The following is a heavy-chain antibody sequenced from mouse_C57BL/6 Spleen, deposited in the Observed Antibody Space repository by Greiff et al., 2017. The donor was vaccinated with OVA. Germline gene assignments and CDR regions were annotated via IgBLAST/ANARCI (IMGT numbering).Heavy chain of an antibody. CDR1: GYTFTSYG. V-gene: IGHV1-52*01. Sequence: QVQLQQPGAELVRPGSSVKLSCKASGYTFTSYGMHWVKQRPIQGLEWIGNIDPSDSETHYNQKFKDKATLTVDKSSSTAYMQLSSLTSEDSAVYYCARDIYYDYDGAWFAYWGKGTLVTVSA. CDR3: ARDIYYDYDGAWFAY. CDR2: IDPSDSET. D-gene: IGHD2-4*01. J-gene: IGHJ3*01.